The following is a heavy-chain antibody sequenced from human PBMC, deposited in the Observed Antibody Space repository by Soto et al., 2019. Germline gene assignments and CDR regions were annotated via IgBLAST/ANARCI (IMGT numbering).Heavy chain of an antibody. D-gene: IGHD3-3*01. V-gene: IGHV4-39*02. CDR1: GGSISSSSYY. J-gene: IGHJ6*03. CDR3: ARDTYYDLWSGYPPYYYYYMDV. CDR2: IYYSGST. Sequence: SETLSLTCTVSGGSISSSSYYWGWIRQPPGKGLEWIGSIYYSGSTYYNPSLKSRVTISVDTSKNQFSLKLSSVTAADTAVYYCARDTYYDLWSGYPPYYYYYMDVWGKGTTVTVSS.